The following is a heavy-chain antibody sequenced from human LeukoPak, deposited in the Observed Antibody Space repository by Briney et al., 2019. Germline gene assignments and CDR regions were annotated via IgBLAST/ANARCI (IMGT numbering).Heavy chain of an antibody. J-gene: IGHJ5*02. CDR1: GFTFSSYS. V-gene: IGHV3-23*01. CDR3: AKSPPFDP. CDR2: ISGSGVST. Sequence: GGSLRLSCAASGFTFSSYSMNWVRQAPGKGLEWVSTISGSGVSTYYADSVKGRFTISRDNSENTLYLQMNSLRAEDTAVYYCAKSPPFDPWGQGTLVTVSS.